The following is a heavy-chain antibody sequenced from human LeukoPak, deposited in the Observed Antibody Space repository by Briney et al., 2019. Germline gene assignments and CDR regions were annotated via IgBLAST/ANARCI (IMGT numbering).Heavy chain of an antibody. CDR2: IRYDGSNK. Sequence: PGGSLRLSCAASGFTFSSYGMHWVRQAPGKGLEWVAFIRYDGSNKYYADSVKGRFTISRDNSKNTLYLQMNSLRAEDTAVYYCAKDSRVPPYDYGDYDPNFDYWGQGTLVTVSS. V-gene: IGHV3-30*02. J-gene: IGHJ4*02. D-gene: IGHD4-17*01. CDR3: AKDSRVPPYDYGDYDPNFDY. CDR1: GFTFSSYG.